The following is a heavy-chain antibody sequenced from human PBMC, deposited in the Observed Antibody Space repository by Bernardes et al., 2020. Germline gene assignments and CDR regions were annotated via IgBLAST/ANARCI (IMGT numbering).Heavy chain of an antibody. D-gene: IGHD3-10*01. J-gene: IGHJ4*02. CDR1: GGSISSGYYY. CDR3: ARGPRGIMAY. V-gene: IGHV4-31*03. CDR2: IYYSGST. Sequence: SETLSLTCTFSGGSISSGYYYWNWIRQHPGKGLEWIGYIYYSGSTYYNPSLKSRVTISIDTSKNQFSLKLSSVTAADTAVYYCARGPRGIMAYWGQGTLVTVSS.